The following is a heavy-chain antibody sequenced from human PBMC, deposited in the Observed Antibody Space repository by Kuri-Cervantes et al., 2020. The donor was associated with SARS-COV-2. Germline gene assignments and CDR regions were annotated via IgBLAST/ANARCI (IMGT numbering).Heavy chain of an antibody. CDR2: INPSSGGT. J-gene: IGHJ2*01. CDR3: ARPIAAADPRAGWSDWYFDL. D-gene: IGHD6-13*01. V-gene: IGHV1-2*04. Sequence: ASVKVSCKASGYTFTGYYMHWVRQAPGQGLEWMGWINPSSGGTNYAQKLQGWVTMTRDTSISTAYMELSSLRSEDTAVYYCARPIAAADPRAGWSDWYFDLWGRGTLVTVSS. CDR1: GYTFTGYY.